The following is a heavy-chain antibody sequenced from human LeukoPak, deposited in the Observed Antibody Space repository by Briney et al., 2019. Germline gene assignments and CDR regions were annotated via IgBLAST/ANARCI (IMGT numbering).Heavy chain of an antibody. D-gene: IGHD3-22*01. V-gene: IGHV3-23*01. Sequence: GGSLRLSCAASEFTFSSYAMSWVRQAPGKGLEWVSGISGSGDNTYYADSVKGRFTISRDNSKNTLYVQVNSLGTEDTAAYYCAKGSYYDSSGSFYFDYWGQGTLVTVSS. J-gene: IGHJ4*02. CDR1: EFTFSSYA. CDR3: AKGSYYDSSGSFYFDY. CDR2: ISGSGDNT.